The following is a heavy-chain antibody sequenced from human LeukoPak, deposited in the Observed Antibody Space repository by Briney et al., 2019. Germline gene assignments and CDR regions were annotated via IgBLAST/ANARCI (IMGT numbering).Heavy chain of an antibody. D-gene: IGHD2-15*01. CDR2: IVVGSGNT. CDR1: GFTFTSSA. Sequence: SVKVSCKASGFTFTSSAMQWVRQARGQRLEWIGWIVVGSGNTNYAQKFQERVTITRDMSTSTAYMELSSLRSEDTAVYYCTRAAYCSGGSCSDWFDPWGQGTLVTVSS. V-gene: IGHV1-58*02. CDR3: TRAAYCSGGSCSDWFDP. J-gene: IGHJ5*02.